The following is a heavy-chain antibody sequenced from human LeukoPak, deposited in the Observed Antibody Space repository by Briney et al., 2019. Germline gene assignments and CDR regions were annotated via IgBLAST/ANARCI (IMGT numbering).Heavy chain of an antibody. J-gene: IGHJ6*03. CDR2: FSNSGTT. V-gene: IGHV4-39*01. CDR3: VGESPIKDLAENYYYYYMDV. D-gene: IGHD3-10*01. Sequence: SETLSLTCSVSSASISRSSYYWGWIRQAPGKGLEWIGSFSNSGTTYYRSSLKSRVTISVDTSKNQFSLRMNSVTAADTGVYYCVGESPIKDLAENYYYYYMDVWGKGTTVAVSS. CDR1: SASISRSSYY.